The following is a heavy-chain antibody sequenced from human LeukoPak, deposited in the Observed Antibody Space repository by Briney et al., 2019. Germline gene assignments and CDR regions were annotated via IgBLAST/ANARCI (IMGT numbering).Heavy chain of an antibody. V-gene: IGHV3-48*04. CDR1: GFTFSSYS. J-gene: IGHJ4*02. CDR2: ISSSGRTK. D-gene: IGHD1-26*01. Sequence: GGSLRLSCAASGFTFSSYSINWVRQAPGKGLEWVSYISSSGRTKYYADSVKGRFTISRDNAKNSLYLQMNSLRAEDTAVYYCARGKWEPLDYWGQGTLVTVSS. CDR3: ARGKWEPLDY.